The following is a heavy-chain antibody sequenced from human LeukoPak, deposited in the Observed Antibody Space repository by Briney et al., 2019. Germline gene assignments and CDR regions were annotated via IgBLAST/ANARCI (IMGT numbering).Heavy chain of an antibody. J-gene: IGHJ5*02. CDR1: EFTFSDYY. D-gene: IGHD3-3*01. CDR2: ISSSGSTI. CDR3: ARDKYYDFWSGYYRFDP. V-gene: IGHV3-11*04. Sequence: GGSLRLSCAASEFTFSDYYMSWIRQAPGKGLEWVSYISSSGSTIYYADSVKGRFTISRDNAKNSLYLQMNSLRAEDTAVYYCARDKYYDFWSGYYRFDPWGQGTLVTVSS.